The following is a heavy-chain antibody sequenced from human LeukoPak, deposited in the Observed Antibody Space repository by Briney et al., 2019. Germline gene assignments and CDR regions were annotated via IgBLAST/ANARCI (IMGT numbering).Heavy chain of an antibody. V-gene: IGHV3-11*06. CDR1: GFTFSDYY. CDR2: ISRNSYT. J-gene: IGHJ4*02. CDR3: ARMGIAAVGAYYFDY. D-gene: IGHD6-13*01. Sequence: PGGSLRLSCAASGFTFSDYYMSWIRQAPGKGLEWVSYISRNSYTNYADSVKGRFTVSRDNAKNSLYLQMASLRAEDTAVYYCARMGIAAVGAYYFDYWGRGTLVAVSS.